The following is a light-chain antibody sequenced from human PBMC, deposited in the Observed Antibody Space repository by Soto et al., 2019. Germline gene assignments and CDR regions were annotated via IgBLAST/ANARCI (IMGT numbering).Light chain of an antibody. Sequence: QSVLTQPASVSGSPGQSITISCTGTSSDVGNYNLVSWYQKHPGKAPKLILYEASKRPSGVSNRFSGSKSANTASLTISGLQAEDEADYYCCSYAGSSTFWVFGGGTKLTVL. V-gene: IGLV2-23*02. J-gene: IGLJ3*02. CDR3: CSYAGSSTFWV. CDR1: SSDVGNYNL. CDR2: EAS.